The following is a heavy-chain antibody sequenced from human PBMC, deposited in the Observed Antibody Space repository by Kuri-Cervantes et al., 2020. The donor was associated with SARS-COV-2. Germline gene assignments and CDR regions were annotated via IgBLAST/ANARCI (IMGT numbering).Heavy chain of an antibody. Sequence: GGSLRLSCAVSGLSINNYDMHWVRQAQGKGPEWVAVISYEGSNKHYSDSVKGRFTISRDNSKSMVYLQINSLRSDDTAVYYCARGGGVRGLMVRFQWLGAGPLDFWGQGTLVTVSS. CDR3: ARGGGVRGLMVRFQWLGAGPLDF. V-gene: IGHV3-30*03. CDR1: GLSINNYD. D-gene: IGHD3-10*01. CDR2: ISYEGSNK. J-gene: IGHJ4*02.